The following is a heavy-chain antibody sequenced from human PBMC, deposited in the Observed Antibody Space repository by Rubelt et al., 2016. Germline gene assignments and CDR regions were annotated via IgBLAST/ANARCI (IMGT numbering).Heavy chain of an antibody. CDR3: ARAVLLGYCSGGSCHRNWFDP. V-gene: IGHV4-31*02. D-gene: IGHD2-15*01. Sequence: EWIGYIYYSGSTYYNPSLKSRVTISVDTSKNQFSLKLSSVTAADTAVYYCARAVLLGYCSGGSCHRNWFDPWGQGTLVTVSS. CDR2: IYYSGST. J-gene: IGHJ5*02.